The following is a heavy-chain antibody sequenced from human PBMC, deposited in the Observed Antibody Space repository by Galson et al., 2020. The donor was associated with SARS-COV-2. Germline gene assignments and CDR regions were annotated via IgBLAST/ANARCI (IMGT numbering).Heavy chain of an antibody. J-gene: IGHJ4*02. CDR2: IYPGDSDT. CDR1: GYSFTSYW. V-gene: IGHV5-51*01. Sequence: GESLKISCKGSGYSFTSYWIGWVRQMPGKGLEWMGIIYPGDSDTRYSPSFQGQVTISADKSISTAYLQWSSLKASDTAMYYCARLSWYSGSYLLPNFDYWGQGTLVTVSS. CDR3: ARLSWYSGSYLLPNFDY. D-gene: IGHD1-26*01.